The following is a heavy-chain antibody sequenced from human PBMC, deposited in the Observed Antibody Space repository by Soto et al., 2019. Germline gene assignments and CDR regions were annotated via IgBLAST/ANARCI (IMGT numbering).Heavy chain of an antibody. V-gene: IGHV1-3*01. CDR1: GYTFTSYA. J-gene: IGHJ4*02. CDR3: ARDLSPDLQYSSSWYAPGY. Sequence: ASVKVSCKASGYTFTSYAMHWVRQAPGQRLEWMGWINAGNGNTKYSQKFQGRVTITRDTSASTAYMELSSLRSEDTAVYYCARDLSPDLQYSSSWYAPGYWGQGTLVTVS. CDR2: INAGNGNT. D-gene: IGHD6-13*01.